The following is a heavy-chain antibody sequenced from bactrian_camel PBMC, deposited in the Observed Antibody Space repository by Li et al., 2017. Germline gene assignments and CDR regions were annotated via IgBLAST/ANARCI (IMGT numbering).Heavy chain of an antibody. CDR2: INSGGGAT. J-gene: IGHJ4*01. V-gene: IGHV3S40*01. CDR3: AKDPKMYGGSWLSPDIDH. D-gene: IGHD6*01. Sequence: VQLVESGGGLVQPGGSLRLSCAASGFTFNSYAMSWVRQAPGKGLEWVSSINSGGGATLYSPSVEGRFTISRDNVKNTLYLQLDSLNTEDTAMYYCAKDPKMYGGSWLSPDIDHWGQGTQVTVS. CDR1: GFTFNSYA.